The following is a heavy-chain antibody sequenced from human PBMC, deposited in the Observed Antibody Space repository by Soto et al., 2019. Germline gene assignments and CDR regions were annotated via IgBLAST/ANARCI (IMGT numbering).Heavy chain of an antibody. CDR1: GYMFTSYG. V-gene: IGHV1-18*01. CDR2: ISGYNGDT. CDR3: ARGLGCVEYSEYCYFDL. J-gene: IGHJ4*02. Sequence: QVQLVQSGAEVKKAGASVKVSCKTSGYMFTSYGIAWVRQAPGQGLEWMGWISGYNGDTNYAQKVKGRVTMTADTSTSTAYLELRSLGYNGTAVYYCARGLGCVEYSEYCYFDLWGQGTRVTVSS. D-gene: IGHD4-4*01.